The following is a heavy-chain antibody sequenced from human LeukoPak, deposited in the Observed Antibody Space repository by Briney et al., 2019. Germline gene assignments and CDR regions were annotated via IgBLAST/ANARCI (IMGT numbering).Heavy chain of an antibody. CDR2: INPNSGGT. Sequence: ASVKVSCKAPGYTFTGYYMHWVRQAPGQGLEWMGWINPNSGGTNYAQKFQGWVTMTRDTSISTAYLQWSSLKASDTAMYYCARLQDYYGSGSYYNMYYFDYWGQGTLVTVSS. CDR3: ARLQDYYGSGSYYNMYYFDY. V-gene: IGHV1-2*04. J-gene: IGHJ4*02. CDR1: GYTFTGYY. D-gene: IGHD3-10*01.